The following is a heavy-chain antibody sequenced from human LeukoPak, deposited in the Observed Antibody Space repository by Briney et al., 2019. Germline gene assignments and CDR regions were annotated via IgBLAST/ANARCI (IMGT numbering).Heavy chain of an antibody. Sequence: GGSLRLSCAASGFTFTTYWMSWVRQAPGKGLEWVASIRQDGSDKCYMDSVRGRFTISRDNAHSSVYLQMDSLRVEDTAVYYCARMGGSNWGREVNWFDPWGQGTLVTVSS. CDR2: IRQDGSDK. D-gene: IGHD7-27*01. J-gene: IGHJ5*02. V-gene: IGHV3-7*01. CDR3: ARMGGSNWGREVNWFDP. CDR1: GFTFTTYW.